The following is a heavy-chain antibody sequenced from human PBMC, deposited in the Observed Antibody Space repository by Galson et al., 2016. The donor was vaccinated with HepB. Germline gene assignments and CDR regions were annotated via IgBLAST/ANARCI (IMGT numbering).Heavy chain of an antibody. V-gene: IGHV3-30*03. CDR3: ARGALPPMDV. D-gene: IGHD2-21*02. Sequence: SLRLSCAASGFTFSSYGMQWVRQAPGKGLEWVALISRDETLKYYGGSVEGRFTNSRDNSNNTLYLQMDSMRTEDTAVYYCARGALPPMDVWGKGTTVTVSS. CDR1: GFTFSSYG. CDR2: ISRDETLK. J-gene: IGHJ6*03.